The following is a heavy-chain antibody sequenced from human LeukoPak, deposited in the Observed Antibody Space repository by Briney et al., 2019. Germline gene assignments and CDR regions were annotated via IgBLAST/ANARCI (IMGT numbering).Heavy chain of an antibody. J-gene: IGHJ4*02. CDR3: AKPLEMATISPFDY. Sequence: GGSLRLSCAASGFTFSSYAMSWVRQAPGQGLEWVSAISGSGGSTYYADSVKGRFTISRDNSKNTLYLQMNSLRAEDTAVYYCAKPLEMATISPFDYWGQGTLVTVSS. CDR2: ISGSGGST. D-gene: IGHD5-24*01. CDR1: GFTFSSYA. V-gene: IGHV3-23*01.